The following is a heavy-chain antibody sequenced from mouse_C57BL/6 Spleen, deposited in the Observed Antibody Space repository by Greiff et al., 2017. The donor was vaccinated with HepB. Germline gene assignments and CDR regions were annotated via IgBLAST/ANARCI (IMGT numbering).Heavy chain of an antibody. CDR2: ISDGGSYT. J-gene: IGHJ1*03. CDR1: GFTFSSYA. CDR3: ARDRGNPWYFDV. Sequence: EVQGVESGGGLVKPGGSLELSCAASGFTFSSYAMSWVRQTPEKRLEWVATISDGGSYTYYPDNVKGRFTISRDNAKNNLYLQMSHLKSEDTAMYYCARDRGNPWYFDVWGTGTTVTVSS. D-gene: IGHD2-1*01. V-gene: IGHV5-4*01.